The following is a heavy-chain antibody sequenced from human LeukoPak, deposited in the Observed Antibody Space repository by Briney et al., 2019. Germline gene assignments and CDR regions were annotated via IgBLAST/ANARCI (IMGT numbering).Heavy chain of an antibody. CDR3: ARQEPAAMLVGYSWFDP. J-gene: IGHJ5*02. CDR1: GGSISSSSYY. V-gene: IGHV4-39*01. CDR2: IYYSGST. D-gene: IGHD2-2*01. Sequence: SETLSLTCTVSGGSISSSSYYWGWIRQPPGKGLEWIGSIYYSGSTYYNPSLKSRVTMSVDTSKNQFSLKLSSVTAADTAVYYCARQEPAAMLVGYSWFDPWGQGTLVTVSS.